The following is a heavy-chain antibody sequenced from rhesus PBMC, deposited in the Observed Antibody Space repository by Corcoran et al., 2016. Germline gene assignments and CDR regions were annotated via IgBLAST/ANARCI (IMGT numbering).Heavy chain of an antibody. CDR3: VRDFRTGFDY. Sequence: EVQLVESGGGLAKPGGSLRLSCAASGFTFSDYYMNWVRQAPGKGLEWVSRVNTGGRRTYYTDCVKGRFTISRENAHNTVFLQRDSLRPEDTAVYYCVRDFRTGFDYWGQGVLVTVSS. V-gene: IGHV3-178*01. D-gene: IGHD3-9*01. CDR2: VNTGGRRT. CDR1: GFTFSDYY. J-gene: IGHJ4*01.